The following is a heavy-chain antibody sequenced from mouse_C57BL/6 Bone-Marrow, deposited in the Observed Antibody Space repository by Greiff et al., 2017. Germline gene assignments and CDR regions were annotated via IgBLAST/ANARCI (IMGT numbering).Heavy chain of an antibody. CDR1: GYTFTSYW. V-gene: IGHV1-50*01. D-gene: IGHD2-10*01. CDR2: IDPSDSYT. J-gene: IGHJ1*03. CDR3: AREAYYGNWYFEV. Sequence: QVQLQQPGAELVKPGASVKLSCKASGYTFTSYWMQWVKQRPGQGLEWIGEIDPSDSYTNYNQKFKGKATLTVDTSSSTAYMQLSSRTSEDSAVYYCAREAYYGNWYFEVWGTGTTVTVSS.